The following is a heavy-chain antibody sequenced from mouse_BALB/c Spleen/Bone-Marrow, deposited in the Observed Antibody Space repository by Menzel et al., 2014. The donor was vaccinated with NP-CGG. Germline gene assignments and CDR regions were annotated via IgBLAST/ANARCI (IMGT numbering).Heavy chain of an antibody. D-gene: IGHD2-3*01. CDR3: ADSCYYTGLYFDY. V-gene: IGHV14-3*02. Sequence: EVNLVESGAELVKPGASVKLSCTASGFNIKDTYIHWVKQRPEQGLEWIGRIDPANGNTEYDPKFQGKATITTDTSSNTAYFQLSSLTSEDTAVYYCADSCYYTGLYFDYWGQGTTLTVSS. J-gene: IGHJ2*01. CDR1: GFNIKDTY. CDR2: IDPANGNT.